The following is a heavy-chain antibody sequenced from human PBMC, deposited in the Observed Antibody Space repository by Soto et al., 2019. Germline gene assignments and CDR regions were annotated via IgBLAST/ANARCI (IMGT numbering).Heavy chain of an antibody. CDR1: GFTFSSYS. D-gene: IGHD3-22*01. J-gene: IGHJ4*02. CDR2: ISSSSYI. Sequence: GGSLRLSCAASGFTFSSYSMNWVRQAPGKGLEWVSSISSSSYIYYADSVKGRFTISRDNAKNSLYLQMNSLRAEDTAVYYCARESSDRYYDSSGYYYFDYWGQGTLVTVSS. CDR3: ARESSDRYYDSSGYYYFDY. V-gene: IGHV3-21*01.